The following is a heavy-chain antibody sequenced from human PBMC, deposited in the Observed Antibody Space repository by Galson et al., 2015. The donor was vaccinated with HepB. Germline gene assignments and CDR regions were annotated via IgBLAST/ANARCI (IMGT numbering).Heavy chain of an antibody. J-gene: IGHJ6*02. CDR1: GFTFSNYP. CDR2: ISDSGGRT. Sequence: SLRLSCAASGFTFSNYPMTWVRQAPGEGPESISSISDSGGRTYYADSVRGRFTISRDNSKNMLYLQMNSLRAEDTAVYYCAKVITTDDYYWYGMDVWGQGTTVTVSS. D-gene: IGHD1-14*01. V-gene: IGHV3-23*01. CDR3: AKVITTDDYYWYGMDV.